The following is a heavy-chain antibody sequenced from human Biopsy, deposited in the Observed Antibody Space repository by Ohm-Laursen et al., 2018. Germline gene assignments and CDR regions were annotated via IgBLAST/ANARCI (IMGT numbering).Heavy chain of an antibody. CDR1: GGSVSSGSYY. CDR3: AGRPWPNAFDI. V-gene: IGHV4-61*01. CDR2: IYYSGST. D-gene: IGHD5-12*01. J-gene: IGHJ3*02. Sequence: SDTLSLTWPVSGGSVSSGSYYWSWIRQPPGKGLEWIGYIYYSGSTNYNPSLKSRVTISVDTSRNQFSLKLSSVAAADTAVYYCAGRPWPNAFDIWGQGTMVTVSS.